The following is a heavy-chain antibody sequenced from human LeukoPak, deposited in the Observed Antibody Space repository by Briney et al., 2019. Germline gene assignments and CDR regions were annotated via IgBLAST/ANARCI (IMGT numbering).Heavy chain of an antibody. CDR1: GFTFRSYN. CDR2: ISRSSYI. V-gene: IGHV3-21*01. CDR3: ARDSTPANH. J-gene: IGHJ5*02. Sequence: GALILSCAASGFTFRSYNMNWVRQAPGKGLEWVSSISRSSYIYYADSVKGRFTISRDNAKNSLYLQMNSLRAEDTAVYYCARDSTPANHWGQGTLVTVSS.